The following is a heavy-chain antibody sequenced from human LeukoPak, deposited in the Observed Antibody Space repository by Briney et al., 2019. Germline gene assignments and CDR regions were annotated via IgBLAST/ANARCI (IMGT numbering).Heavy chain of an antibody. CDR1: GFTFSSYA. J-gene: IGHJ4*02. D-gene: IGHD2-15*01. Sequence: PGGSLRLSCAASGFTFSSYAMHWVRQAPGKGLEYVSAISSNGGSTYYANSVKGRFTISRDNSKNTLYLQMGSLRAEDMAVYYCARGGYCSGGSCYTCIDYWGQGTLVTVSS. CDR3: ARGGYCSGGSCYTCIDY. V-gene: IGHV3-64*01. CDR2: ISSNGGST.